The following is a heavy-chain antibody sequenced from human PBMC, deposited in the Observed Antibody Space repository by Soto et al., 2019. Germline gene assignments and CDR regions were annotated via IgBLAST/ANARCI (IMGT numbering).Heavy chain of an antibody. CDR1: GISISDYY. J-gene: IGHJ4*02. D-gene: IGHD2-15*01. Sequence: SETLSLTCTVSGISISDYYWNWVRQPPGKGLEWIGDIYYSGSTNYNPSLKSRVTISVDTSKNQFSLKLSSVTAADTAVYYCARHDCSGGSCYFDYWGQGTLVTVSS. CDR2: IYYSGST. V-gene: IGHV4-59*08. CDR3: ARHDCSGGSCYFDY.